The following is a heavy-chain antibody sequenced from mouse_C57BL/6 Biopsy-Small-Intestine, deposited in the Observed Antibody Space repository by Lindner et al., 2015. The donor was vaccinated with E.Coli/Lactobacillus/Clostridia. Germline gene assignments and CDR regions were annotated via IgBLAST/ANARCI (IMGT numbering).Heavy chain of an antibody. D-gene: IGHD1-1*01. Sequence: SVKVSCKASGYTFTSYGISWVRQAPGQGLEWMGWISAYNGNTNYAQKLQGRVTMTTDTSTSTAYMELRSLRSDDTAVYYCARDSSSYYYYYGMDVWGQGTTVTVSS. CDR3: ARDSSSYYYYYGMDV. CDR1: GYTFTSYG. J-gene: IGHJ1*01. V-gene: IGHV1-81*01. CDR2: ISAYNGNT.